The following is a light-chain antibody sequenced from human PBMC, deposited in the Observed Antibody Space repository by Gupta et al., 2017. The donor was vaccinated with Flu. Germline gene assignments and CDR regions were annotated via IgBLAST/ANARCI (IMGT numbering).Light chain of an antibody. CDR2: RSN. CDR3: AAGDDSRSGVV. Sequence: RGTISCYGGNSNIGINYVYWYQQLPGAAPKLLIYRSNQRPSGVPDRFSGSKYDTSAALAISGLRAEDEADYYCAAGDDSRSGVVFGGGTKRTVL. J-gene: IGLJ2*01. V-gene: IGLV1-47*01. CDR1: NSNIGINY.